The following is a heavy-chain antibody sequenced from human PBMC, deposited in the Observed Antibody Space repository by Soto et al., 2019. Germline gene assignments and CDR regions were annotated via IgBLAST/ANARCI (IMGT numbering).Heavy chain of an antibody. CDR1: GYTFTNYG. J-gene: IGHJ4*01. CDR3: ARGLYHFGYLVDY. CDR2: ISLHYGDT. Sequence: QVQLVQSGNEVKKPGASVKVSCKTSGYTFTNYGISWVRQAPGQGLEWLGWISLHYGDTKSARNFQGRVTMTTDTSTSTAYMELRSLRIDDTAVYYCARGLYHFGYLVDYWGHGTLVTVSS. D-gene: IGHD3-10*01. V-gene: IGHV1-18*01.